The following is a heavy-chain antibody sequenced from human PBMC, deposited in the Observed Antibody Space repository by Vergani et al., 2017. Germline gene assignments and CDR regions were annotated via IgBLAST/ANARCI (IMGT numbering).Heavy chain of an antibody. D-gene: IGHD6-19*01. CDR3: AKALGRWLRDPFDY. Sequence: EVLLVESGGDLVQPGGSLRLSCEASGFTFKIYWMGWVRQTAEKGLEWVANIKQAGSEDYYVDSVKGRFTITRDNAKNSLYLHMNSLRVEDTALYYCAKALGRWLRDPFDYWGQGTLVTVSS. V-gene: IGHV3-7*03. CDR2: IKQAGSED. J-gene: IGHJ4*02. CDR1: GFTFKIYW.